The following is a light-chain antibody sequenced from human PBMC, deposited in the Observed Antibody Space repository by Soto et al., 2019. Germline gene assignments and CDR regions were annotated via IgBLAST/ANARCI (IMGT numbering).Light chain of an antibody. Sequence: DIQMTQSPSTLSPSVGDRVTITCRASRSISDWLAWYQQKPGKAPKLLIFDASSLKSGVPSRFSGSGSGTEFTLTISVLQPDDVATYYCLQYSNHSWTFGQGTKLEIK. J-gene: IGKJ1*01. V-gene: IGKV1-5*01. CDR3: LQYSNHSWT. CDR2: DAS. CDR1: RSISDW.